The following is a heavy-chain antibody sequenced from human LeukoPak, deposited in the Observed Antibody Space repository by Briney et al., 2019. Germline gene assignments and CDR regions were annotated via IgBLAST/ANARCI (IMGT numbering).Heavy chain of an antibody. V-gene: IGHV4-34*01. CDR3: ARARYCSGGSCATWSYPFDH. CDR1: GGSFSGYY. D-gene: IGHD2-15*01. J-gene: IGHJ4*02. Sequence: SETLSLTCAVYGGSFSGYYWSWIRQPPGKGLEWIGEINHSGSTNYNPSLKSRVTISVDTSKNQFSLRLSSVTAADTAVYYCARARYCSGGSCATWSYPFDHWGQGTLVTVSS. CDR2: INHSGST.